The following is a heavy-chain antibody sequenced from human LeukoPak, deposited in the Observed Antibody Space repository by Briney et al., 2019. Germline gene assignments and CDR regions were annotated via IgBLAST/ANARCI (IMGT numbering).Heavy chain of an antibody. D-gene: IGHD3-22*01. CDR3: ARVTGYMIEDYFDY. CDR2: IYTSGST. Sequence: PSETLSLTCTVSGGSISSYYWSWIRQPAGKGLEWIGRIYTSGSTNYNPSLKSRVTISLDTSKNQFSLKLSSVTAADTAVYYCARVTGYMIEDYFDYWGQGTLVTVSS. V-gene: IGHV4-4*07. CDR1: GGSISSYY. J-gene: IGHJ4*02.